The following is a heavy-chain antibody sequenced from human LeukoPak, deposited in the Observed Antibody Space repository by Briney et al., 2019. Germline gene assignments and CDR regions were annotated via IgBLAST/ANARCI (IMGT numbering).Heavy chain of an antibody. Sequence: SETLSLTCAVYGGSFSGYYWSWIRQPPGKGLEWIGEINHSGSTNYNPSLKSRVTISVDTSKNQFSLKLSSVTAADTAVYYCARGRLSATSRGFDYWGQGTLVTVSS. CDR2: INHSGST. J-gene: IGHJ4*02. D-gene: IGHD2-15*01. CDR1: GGSFSGYY. V-gene: IGHV4-34*01. CDR3: ARGRLSATSRGFDY.